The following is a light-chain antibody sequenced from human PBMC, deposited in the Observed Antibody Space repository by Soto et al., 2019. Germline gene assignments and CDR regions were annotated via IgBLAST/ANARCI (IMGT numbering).Light chain of an antibody. CDR3: CSYAGSGTLV. CDR2: EGS. V-gene: IGLV2-23*01. Sequence: QSALTQPASVSGSPGQSITISCTGGSSDVGSYNLVSWYQQHPGKAPKLMIYEGSKRPSGVSNRFSGSKSGNTASLTISGLQAEDEADYYCCSYAGSGTLVFGGGTKLTVL. CDR1: SSDVGSYNL. J-gene: IGLJ3*02.